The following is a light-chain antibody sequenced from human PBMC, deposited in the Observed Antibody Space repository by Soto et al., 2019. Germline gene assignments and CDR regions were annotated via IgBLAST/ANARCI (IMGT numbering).Light chain of an antibody. CDR3: QQYGSSPPWYT. Sequence: EIVLTQSPATLSLSPGERATLSCRASPSVSSSYLAWYQQKPGQAPRLLIYGASSRATGIPDRFSGSGSGTDFTLTISRLEPEDFAVYYCQQYGSSPPWYTFGQGTKLEIK. V-gene: IGKV3-20*01. CDR2: GAS. CDR1: PSVSSSY. J-gene: IGKJ2*01.